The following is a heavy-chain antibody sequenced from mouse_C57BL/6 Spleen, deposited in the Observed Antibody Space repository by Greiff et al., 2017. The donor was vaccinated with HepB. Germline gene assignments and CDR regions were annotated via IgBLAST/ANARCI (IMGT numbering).Heavy chain of an antibody. J-gene: IGHJ4*01. V-gene: IGHV1-80*01. CDR1: GYAFSSNW. Sequence: QVQLQQSGAELVKPGASVKISCKASGYAFSSNWMNWVKQRPGKGLEWIGQIYPGDGDTNYNGKFKGKATLTADKSSSTAYMQLSSLTSEDSAVYFCARSITTVVVEGSYYAMDYWGQGTSVTVSS. D-gene: IGHD1-1*01. CDR3: ARSITTVVVEGSYYAMDY. CDR2: IYPGDGDT.